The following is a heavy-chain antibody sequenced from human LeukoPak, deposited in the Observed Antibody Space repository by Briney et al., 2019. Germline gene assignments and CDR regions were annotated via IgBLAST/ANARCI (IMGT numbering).Heavy chain of an antibody. Sequence: PSETLSLTCTVSGGSMSSYYWSWIRRSPGKGLEWIGYIYYSGSTNYNPSLKSRVTISVDTSKNQFSLKLSSVTAVDTAVYYCARGPVGGATYYDGDAFDIWGQGTMVTVSS. V-gene: IGHV4-59*01. J-gene: IGHJ3*02. CDR1: GGSMSSYY. CDR2: IYYSGST. CDR3: ARGPVGGATYYDGDAFDI. D-gene: IGHD1-26*01.